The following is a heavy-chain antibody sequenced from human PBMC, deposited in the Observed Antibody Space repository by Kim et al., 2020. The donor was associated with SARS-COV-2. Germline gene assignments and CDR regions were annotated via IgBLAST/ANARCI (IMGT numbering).Heavy chain of an antibody. CDR3: TTEFYTYGLNF. CDR2: IKSETYGGKT. CDR1: GFTFNDAW. J-gene: IGHJ4*02. V-gene: IGHV3-15*01. Sequence: GGSLRLSCAASGFTFNDAWMSWVRQAPGKGLEWVGRIKSETYGGKTEYAAPVKNRFTISRDDSINMVYLQMNSLKTEDTAVYFCTTEFYTYGLNFWGQGNLVTVSS. D-gene: IGHD5-18*01.